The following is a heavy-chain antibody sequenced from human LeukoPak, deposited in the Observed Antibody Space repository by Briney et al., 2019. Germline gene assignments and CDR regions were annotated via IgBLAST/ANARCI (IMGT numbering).Heavy chain of an antibody. V-gene: IGHV3-33*01. CDR3: ARDHCSDGTCYSILDY. J-gene: IGHJ4*02. CDR1: GFTFSSYG. Sequence: PGRSLRLSCAASGFTFSSYGMHWVRQAPGKGLEWVGGIWYDGGNKYYGDSVKGRFTISRDNSKNTLYLQMNSLRAEDTAVYYCARDHCSDGTCYSILDYWGQGTLVTVSS. D-gene: IGHD2-15*01. CDR2: IWYDGGNK.